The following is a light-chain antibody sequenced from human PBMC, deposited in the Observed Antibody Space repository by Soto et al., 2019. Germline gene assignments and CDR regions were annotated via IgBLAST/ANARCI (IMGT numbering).Light chain of an antibody. Sequence: QLVLTQPPSVSGAPGQRVTISCTGSSSNIGAGYDVHWYQQLPGTAPKLLIYGNSNRPSGVPDRFSGSKSGTSASLAITGLQAEDEADYYCQSYDSSLSVHVVFGGGTKLT. V-gene: IGLV1-40*01. CDR1: SSNIGAGYD. CDR3: QSYDSSLSVHVV. J-gene: IGLJ2*01. CDR2: GNS.